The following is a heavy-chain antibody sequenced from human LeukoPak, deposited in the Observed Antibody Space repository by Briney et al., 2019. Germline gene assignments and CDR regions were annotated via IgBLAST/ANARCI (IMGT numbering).Heavy chain of an antibody. Sequence: ASVKVSCKASGDTFTGYYMHWVRLAPGQGVEWIGWINVKTSATNYAQKFEGRVTMARDTSIRTVYMELSSLRSDDTALYYCARDSGYPYYFDFWGRGTLVTVSS. J-gene: IGHJ4*02. CDR3: ARDSGYPYYFDF. D-gene: IGHD3-22*01. CDR1: GDTFTGYY. V-gene: IGHV1-2*02. CDR2: INVKTSAT.